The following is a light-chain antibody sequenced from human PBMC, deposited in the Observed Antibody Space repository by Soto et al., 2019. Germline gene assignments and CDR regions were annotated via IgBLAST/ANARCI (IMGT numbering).Light chain of an antibody. Sequence: EIVCTHFSDTLCLSLGERQTVCCKPSLSISSTHLAWYQQKPGQAPTLLIYGASSRATGIPDRFSGSGSGTDFTLTISGLQPEDFAVYYCQQYGSSPGTFGQGTKVDI. CDR3: QQYGSSPGT. CDR1: LSISSTH. V-gene: IGKV3-20*01. CDR2: GAS. J-gene: IGKJ1*01.